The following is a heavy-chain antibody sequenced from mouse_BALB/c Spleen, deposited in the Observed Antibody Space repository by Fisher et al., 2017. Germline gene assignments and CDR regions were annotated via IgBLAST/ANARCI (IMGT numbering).Heavy chain of an antibody. Sequence: RFTISRDNSKNTLFLQMSSLKSEDTAMYYCARGGMAPYFDVWGAGTTVTVSS. V-gene: IGHV5-12-1*01. J-gene: IGHJ1*01. CDR3: ARGGMAPYFDV. D-gene: IGHD2-10*02.